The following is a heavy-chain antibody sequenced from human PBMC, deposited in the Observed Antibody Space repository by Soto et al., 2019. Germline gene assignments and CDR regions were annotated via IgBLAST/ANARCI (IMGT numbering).Heavy chain of an antibody. CDR3: ARDVSVGATTGIGWFDP. V-gene: IGHV3-48*02. Sequence: GGSLRLSCAASGFTFSSYSMNWVRQAPGKGLEWVSYISSSSSTIYYADSVKGRFTISRDNAKNSLYLQMNSLRDEDTAVYYCARDVSVGATTGIGWFDPWGQGTLVTVSS. CDR1: GFTFSSYS. CDR2: ISSSSSTI. J-gene: IGHJ5*02. D-gene: IGHD1-26*01.